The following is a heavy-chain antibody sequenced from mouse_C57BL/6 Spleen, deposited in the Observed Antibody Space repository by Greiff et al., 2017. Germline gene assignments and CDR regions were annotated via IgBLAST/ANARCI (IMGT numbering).Heavy chain of an antibody. Sequence: VQLQQPGAELVRPGTSVKLSCKASGYTFTSYWMHWVKQRPGQGLEWIGVIDPSDSYTNYNQKLKGKATLTVDTSSSTAYMQLSSLTSEDSAVYYCARYYYGSSYDYYAMDYWGQGTSVTVSS. CDR2: IDPSDSYT. V-gene: IGHV1-59*01. CDR3: ARYYYGSSYDYYAMDY. J-gene: IGHJ4*01. D-gene: IGHD1-1*01. CDR1: GYTFTSYW.